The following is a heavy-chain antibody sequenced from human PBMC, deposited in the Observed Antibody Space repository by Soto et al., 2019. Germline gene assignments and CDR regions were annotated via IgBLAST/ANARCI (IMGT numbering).Heavy chain of an antibody. J-gene: IGHJ4*02. V-gene: IGHV1-18*04. CDR3: ARDYFVTSGPRNPPGY. CDR2: INAYNGNT. Sequence: QVQLVQSGAEVKKPGASVKVSCKASGYTFTSYGISWVRQAPGQGLEWMGWINAYNGNTNYAQKLQGRVTMTTDTSTSTDYMELRGLRSDDTAVYYCARDYFVTSGPRNPPGYWGQGTLVTVSS. D-gene: IGHD3-22*01. CDR1: GYTFTSYG.